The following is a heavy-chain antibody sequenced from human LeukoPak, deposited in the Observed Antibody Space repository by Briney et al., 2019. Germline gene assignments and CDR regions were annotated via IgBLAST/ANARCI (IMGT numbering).Heavy chain of an antibody. Sequence: SETLSLTCTVSGGSISSYYWGWIRQPPGKGLEWIGYINYSGSTNDNPSLKSRVTISVDTSKNQFSLKLSSVTAADTAVYYCARAGAVVDNWFDPWGQGTLVTVSS. CDR2: INYSGST. J-gene: IGHJ5*02. CDR3: ARAGAVVDNWFDP. CDR1: GGSISSYY. V-gene: IGHV4-59*01. D-gene: IGHD2-15*01.